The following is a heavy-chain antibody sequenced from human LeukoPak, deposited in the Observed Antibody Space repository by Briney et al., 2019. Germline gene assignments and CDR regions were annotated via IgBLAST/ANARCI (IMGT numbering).Heavy chain of an antibody. Sequence: ASAKVSCKASGYTFTGYYMHWVRQAPGQGLEWMGWINPNSGGTNYAQKFQGRVTMTRDTSISTAYMELSRLRSDDTAVYYCARGDYMVYYMDVWGKGTTVTVSS. CDR2: INPNSGGT. CDR1: GYTFTGYY. CDR3: ARGDYMVYYMDV. V-gene: IGHV1-2*02. D-gene: IGHD4-11*01. J-gene: IGHJ6*03.